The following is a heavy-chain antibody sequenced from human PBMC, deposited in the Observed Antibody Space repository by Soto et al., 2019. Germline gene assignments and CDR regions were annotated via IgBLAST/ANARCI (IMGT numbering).Heavy chain of an antibody. D-gene: IGHD1-1*01. V-gene: IGHV3-53*01. CDR3: ARNLLDYYYGMDV. CDR2: IYSGGST. J-gene: IGHJ6*02. CDR1: GFTFSTYA. Sequence: GGSLRLSCAASGFTFSTYAMSWVRQAPGKGLGWVSVIYSGGSTYYADSVKGRFTISRDNSKNTLYLQMNSLRAEDTAVYYCARNLLDYYYGMDVWGQGTTVTVSS.